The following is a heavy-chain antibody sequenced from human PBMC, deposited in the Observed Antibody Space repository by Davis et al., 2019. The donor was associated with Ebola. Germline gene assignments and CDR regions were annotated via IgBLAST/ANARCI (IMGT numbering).Heavy chain of an antibody. V-gene: IGHV1-18*01. CDR3: ARDSGRTHYYYGMDV. D-gene: IGHD1-14*01. J-gene: IGHJ6*02. CDR2: ISAYNGNT. Sequence: ASVKVSCKASGYTFTSYGISWVRQAPGQGLEWMGWISAYNGNTNYAQKLQGRVTMTTDTSTSTAYMELRSLRSDDTAVYYCARDSGRTHYYYGMDVWGQGTTVTVSS. CDR1: GYTFTSYG.